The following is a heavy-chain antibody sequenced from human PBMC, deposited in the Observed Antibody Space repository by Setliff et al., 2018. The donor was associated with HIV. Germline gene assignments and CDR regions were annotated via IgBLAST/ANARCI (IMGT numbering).Heavy chain of an antibody. V-gene: IGHV4-39*01. CDR1: GGFISTSNYY. CDR3: ARHFGWLPREIDY. CDR2: IYYSGST. J-gene: IGHJ4*02. Sequence: SETLSLTCILSGGFISTSNYYWGWIRQPPGKGLEWIGSIYYSGSTYYTPSLKSRVIISVDTSKNQFSLKLSSVTAADTAVYYCARHFGWLPREIDYWGQGTLVTVSS. D-gene: IGHD5-12*01.